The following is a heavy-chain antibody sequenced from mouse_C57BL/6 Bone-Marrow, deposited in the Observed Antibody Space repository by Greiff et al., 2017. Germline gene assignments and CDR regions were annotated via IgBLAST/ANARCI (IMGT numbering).Heavy chain of an antibody. Sequence: EVQVVESEGGLVQPGSSMKLSCTASGFTFSDYYMAWVRQVPEKGLEWVANINYDGSSTYYLDSLKGRFIISRDNAKNILYLQMSSLKSEDTATYYCAREFTTVVATDYAMDYWGQGTSVTVSS. CDR2: INYDGSST. V-gene: IGHV5-16*01. J-gene: IGHJ4*01. CDR1: GFTFSDYY. D-gene: IGHD1-1*01. CDR3: AREFTTVVATDYAMDY.